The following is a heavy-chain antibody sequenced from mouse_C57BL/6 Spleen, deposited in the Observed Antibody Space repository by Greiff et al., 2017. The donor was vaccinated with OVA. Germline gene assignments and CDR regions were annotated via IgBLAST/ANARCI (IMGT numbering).Heavy chain of an antibody. J-gene: IGHJ2*01. Sequence: QVQLQQSGAELVRPGASVTLSCKASGYTFPDYEMHWVKQTPVPGLEWIGAIAPETGGTASNQQITGKAILTADQSASTAYMELRSLTSEDYAFEYCTRGDSSGPGYFDYWGQGTTLTVSS. D-gene: IGHD3-2*02. CDR2: IAPETGGT. CDR1: GYTFPDYE. V-gene: IGHV1-15*01. CDR3: TRGDSSGPGYFDY.